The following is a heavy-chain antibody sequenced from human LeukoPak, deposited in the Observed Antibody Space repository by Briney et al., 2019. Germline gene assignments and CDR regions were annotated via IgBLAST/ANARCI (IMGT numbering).Heavy chain of an antibody. CDR1: GGSINNYY. Sequence: SETLSLTCTVSGGSINNYYWSWVRQPPGKGLEWIGYIYYRGSTNYNPSLKSRVTFSVDTSKNQFSLKLNSVTAADTAVYYCARGGDYGDLRYFDYWGQGTLVTVSS. J-gene: IGHJ4*02. CDR3: ARGGDYGDLRYFDY. CDR2: IYYRGST. V-gene: IGHV4-59*01. D-gene: IGHD4-17*01.